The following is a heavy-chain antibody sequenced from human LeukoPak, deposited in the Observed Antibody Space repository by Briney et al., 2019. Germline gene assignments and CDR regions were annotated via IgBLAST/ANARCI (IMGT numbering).Heavy chain of an antibody. J-gene: IGHJ4*02. CDR1: GGSYSGYY. CDR3: ARFAQKSTTVVTGFDY. CDR2: INHSGST. D-gene: IGHD4-23*01. V-gene: IGHV4-34*01. Sequence: PSETLSLTCAVYGGSYSGYYWRWIRQPPGKGLEWIGEINHSGSTNYNPSLKSRVTISVDTSKNQFSLKLSSVTAADTAVYYCARFAQKSTTVVTGFDYWGQGTLVTVSS.